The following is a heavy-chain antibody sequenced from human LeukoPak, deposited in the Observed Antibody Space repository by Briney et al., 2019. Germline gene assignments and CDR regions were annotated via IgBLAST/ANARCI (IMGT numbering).Heavy chain of an antibody. D-gene: IGHD6-13*01. CDR2: ISWNSGSI. Sequence: PGGSLRLSCAASRFTFSSYEMNWVRHAPGKGLEWVSGISWNSGSIGYADSVKGRFTISRDNAKNSLYLQMNSLRAEDTALYYCAKDMGSSWPDNFDYWGQGTLVTVSS. J-gene: IGHJ4*02. V-gene: IGHV3-9*01. CDR3: AKDMGSSWPDNFDY. CDR1: RFTFSSYE.